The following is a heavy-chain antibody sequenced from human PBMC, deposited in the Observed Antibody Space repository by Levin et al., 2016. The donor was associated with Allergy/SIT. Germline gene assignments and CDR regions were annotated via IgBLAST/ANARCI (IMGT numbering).Heavy chain of an antibody. V-gene: IGHV3-30-3*01. Sequence: WIRQPPGKGLEWVAVISYDGSNKYYADSVKGRFTISRDNSKNTLYLQMNSLRAEDTAVYYCARDGDYYDSSGYLDYWGQGTLVTVSS. CDR3: ARDGDYYDSSGYLDY. J-gene: IGHJ4*02. D-gene: IGHD3-22*01. CDR2: ISYDGSNK.